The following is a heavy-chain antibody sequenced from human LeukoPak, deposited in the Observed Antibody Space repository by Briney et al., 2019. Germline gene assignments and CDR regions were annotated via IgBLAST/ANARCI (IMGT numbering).Heavy chain of an antibody. CDR2: IYYSGST. CDR1: GGSISSSSYY. D-gene: IGHD3-22*01. V-gene: IGHV4-39*01. Sequence: SETLSLTCTVSGGSISSSSYYWGWIRQPPGKGLEWIGSIYYSGSTYYNPSLKSRVTISVDTSKNQFSLKQSSVTAADTAVYYCASLEYYYDSSGYYFRYWGQGTLVTVSS. J-gene: IGHJ4*02. CDR3: ASLEYYYDSSGYYFRY.